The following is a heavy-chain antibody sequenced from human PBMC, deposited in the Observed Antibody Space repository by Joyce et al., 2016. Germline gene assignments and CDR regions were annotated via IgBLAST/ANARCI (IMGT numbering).Heavy chain of an antibody. CDR2: IYYSGST. CDR3: ARLGGRYYFDY. V-gene: IGHV4-39*07. D-gene: IGHD3-16*01. CDR1: RGSISSSTYY. J-gene: IGHJ4*02. Sequence: QLQLQESSPGLVKSSETLSLTCSVSRGSISSSTYYWGWIRQPPGKGLEWIGNIYYSGSTYYTPSLKSRVTISVDTSKNQFSLKLRSATAADTAVYYCARLGGRYYFDYWGQGTLVTVSS.